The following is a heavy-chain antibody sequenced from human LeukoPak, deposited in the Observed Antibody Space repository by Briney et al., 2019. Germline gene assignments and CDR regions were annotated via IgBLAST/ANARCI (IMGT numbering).Heavy chain of an antibody. J-gene: IGHJ6*02. V-gene: IGHV3-9*01. CDR3: AKDRGIRYYYYYGMDV. CDR1: GFTFDDYA. Sequence: PGRSLRLSCAASGFTFDDYAMHWVRQAPGKGLEWVSGISWNSGSIGCADSVKGRFTISRDNAKNSLYLQMNSLRAEDTALYYCAKDRGIRYYYYYGMDVWGQGTTVTVSS. CDR2: ISWNSGSI.